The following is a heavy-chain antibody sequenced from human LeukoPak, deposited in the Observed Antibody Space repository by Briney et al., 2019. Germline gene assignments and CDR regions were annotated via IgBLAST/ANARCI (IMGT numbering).Heavy chain of an antibody. CDR2: ISWNSGYI. V-gene: IGHV3-9*01. J-gene: IGHJ4*02. CDR1: GFTFDNYA. Sequence: GGSLRLSCAASGFTFDNYAMHWVRQAPGKGLEWLSIISWNSGYIGYADSVKGRFTISRDNAKKSLDLQMSSLRAEDTAFYYCAKVRGTYSSGYFFDYWGQGTLVTVSS. D-gene: IGHD6-19*01. CDR3: AKVRGTYSSGYFFDY.